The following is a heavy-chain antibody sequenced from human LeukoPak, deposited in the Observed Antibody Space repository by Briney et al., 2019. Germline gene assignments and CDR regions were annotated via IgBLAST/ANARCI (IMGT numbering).Heavy chain of an antibody. V-gene: IGHV5-51*01. CDR1: GYSFTNYW. J-gene: IGHJ6*03. CDR3: ARQDRDYGGNYYYYMDV. Sequence: GESLKISCKGSGYSFTNYWIGWVRQMPGKGLEWMGIIYPGDSDTRYSPPFQGQVTISADKSISTAYLQWSSLKASDTAMYYCARQDRDYGGNYYYYMDVWGKGTTVTVSS. D-gene: IGHD4-23*01. CDR2: IYPGDSDT.